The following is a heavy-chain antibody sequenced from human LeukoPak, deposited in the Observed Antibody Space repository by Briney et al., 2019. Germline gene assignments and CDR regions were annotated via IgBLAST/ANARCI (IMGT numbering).Heavy chain of an antibody. CDR3: AKVPKGVTYYYDSSESYYFDY. CDR2: IKQDGSEK. V-gene: IGHV3-7*03. D-gene: IGHD3-22*01. J-gene: IGHJ4*02. Sequence: GALRLSCAASGFTFSSYWMSWVRQAPGKGLEWVANIKQDGSEKYYVDSVKGRFTISRDNAKNSLYLQMNSLRAEDTAVYYCAKVPKGVTYYYDSSESYYFDYWGQGTLVTVSS. CDR1: GFTFSSYW.